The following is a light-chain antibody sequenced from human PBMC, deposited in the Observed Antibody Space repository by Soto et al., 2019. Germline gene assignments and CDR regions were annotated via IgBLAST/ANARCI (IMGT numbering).Light chain of an antibody. CDR3: QQFGTSPYT. J-gene: IGKJ2*01. CDR1: QTVSNIY. V-gene: IGKV3-20*01. CDR2: ETS. Sequence: EILLTQSPGTLSLSPGDRATLSCRASQTVSNIYLVWYQQRPGQAPRLLIYETSIRASGIPDRFSGSVSGTVFTLTISSLDPEDFAVYWCQQFGTSPYTFGQGTKVEIK.